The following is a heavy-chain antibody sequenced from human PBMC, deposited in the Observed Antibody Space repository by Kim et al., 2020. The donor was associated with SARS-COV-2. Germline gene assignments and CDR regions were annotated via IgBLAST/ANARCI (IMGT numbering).Heavy chain of an antibody. D-gene: IGHD1-26*01. V-gene: IGHV3-73*01. CDR3: TRGPPYSESYWDAFDI. J-gene: IGHJ3*02. Sequence: GGSLRLSCATSGFTFSGSTMHWVRQASGKGLEWVGRIRSKANSYETAYAASVKGRFTIYRDDSKNTAYLQMNSLKTEDTAVYYCTRGPPYSESYWDAFDIWGQGTMVTVSS. CDR2: IRSKANSYET. CDR1: GFTFSGST.